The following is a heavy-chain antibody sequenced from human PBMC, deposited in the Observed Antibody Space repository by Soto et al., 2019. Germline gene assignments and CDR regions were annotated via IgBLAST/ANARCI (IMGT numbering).Heavy chain of an antibody. CDR2: IYWDDDK. Sequence: SGPTLVNPTQTLTPTCTFSGFSLSTSGVGVGWIRQPPGKALEWLALIYWDDDKRYSPSLKSRLTITNDTSKNQVVLTMTNMDPVDTATYYCAHKSGGYSSSWYYYYYYMDVWGKGTTVTVSS. CDR3: AHKSGGYSSSWYYYYYYMDV. J-gene: IGHJ6*03. CDR1: GFSLSTSGVG. D-gene: IGHD6-13*01. V-gene: IGHV2-5*02.